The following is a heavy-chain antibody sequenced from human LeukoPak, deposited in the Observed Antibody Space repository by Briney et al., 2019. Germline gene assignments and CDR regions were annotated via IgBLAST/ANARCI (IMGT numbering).Heavy chain of an antibody. CDR1: GFSFSDSY. CDR3: AKGHEAPG. Sequence: GGSLTLSCVVSGFSFSDSYMTWIRQTPGKGLESLAYISGSGHDIYYTDSVKGRFTISRDNAKNSLYLQMNSLRAEDTALYYCAKGHEAPGWGQGTLVTVSS. D-gene: IGHD7-27*01. CDR2: ISGSGHDI. V-gene: IGHV3-11*01. J-gene: IGHJ4*02.